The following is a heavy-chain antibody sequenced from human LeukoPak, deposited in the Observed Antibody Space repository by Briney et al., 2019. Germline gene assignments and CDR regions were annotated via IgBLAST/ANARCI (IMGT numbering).Heavy chain of an antibody. Sequence: ASVKVSCKASGYTFTGYYMHWVRQAPGQGLEWMGWINPNSGGTNYAQKFQGRVTMTRDTSISTAYMELSRLRSDDTAVYYCARVTPVAVAYYYYGMDVWGQGTTVTVS. CDR1: GYTFTGYY. V-gene: IGHV1-2*02. CDR3: ARVTPVAVAYYYYGMDV. D-gene: IGHD6-19*01. J-gene: IGHJ6*02. CDR2: INPNSGGT.